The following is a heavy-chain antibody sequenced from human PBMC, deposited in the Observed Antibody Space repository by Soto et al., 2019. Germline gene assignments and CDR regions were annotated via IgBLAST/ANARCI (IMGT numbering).Heavy chain of an antibody. D-gene: IGHD3-9*01. CDR1: GSNLSHPW. CDR2: IKSKTDGGTA. Sequence: XASLLLSCAASGSNLSHPWMTWVRQASGKGLEWVGRIKSKTDGGTADYAAPVKGRFTISRDDSKNTVYLQMNSLKTEDTAVYYCTTGIYYDILTGYHNVAYWGQGTLVTVSS. V-gene: IGHV3-15*01. J-gene: IGHJ4*02. CDR3: TTGIYYDILTGYHNVAY.